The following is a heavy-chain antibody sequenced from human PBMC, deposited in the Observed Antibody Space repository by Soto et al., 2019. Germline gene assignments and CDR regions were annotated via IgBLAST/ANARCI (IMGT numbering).Heavy chain of an antibody. Sequence: QVQLVQSGAEVRKPGSSVKVSCKISGGTFTNYVISWLRQAPGQGLEWMGGLIPIFGAANLAQKFQGRVTIPADESTRTFNTELSRPTSEGTVVYYWASSRSSPNFDPWGQGTRVTVSS. J-gene: IGHJ5*02. CDR3: ASSRSSPNFDP. D-gene: IGHD6-6*01. V-gene: IGHV1-69*01. CDR2: LIPIFGAA. CDR1: GGTFTNYV.